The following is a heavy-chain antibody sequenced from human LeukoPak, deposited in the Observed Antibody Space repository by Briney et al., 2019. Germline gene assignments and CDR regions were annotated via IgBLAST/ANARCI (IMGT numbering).Heavy chain of an antibody. CDR3: ARMGGSGSYYIRWFDP. Sequence: GASVKVSCKASGYTFTSYGISWVRQAPGQGLEWMGWISAYNGNTNYAQKLQGRATMTTDTSTSTAYMELRSLRSDDTAVYYCARMGGSGSYYIRWFDPWGQGTLVTVSS. CDR2: ISAYNGNT. V-gene: IGHV1-18*01. J-gene: IGHJ5*02. CDR1: GYTFTSYG. D-gene: IGHD3-10*01.